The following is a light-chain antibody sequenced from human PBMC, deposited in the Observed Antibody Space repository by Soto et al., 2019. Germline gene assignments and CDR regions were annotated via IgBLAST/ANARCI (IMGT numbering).Light chain of an antibody. V-gene: IGLV2-14*01. CDR2: EVS. J-gene: IGLJ1*01. Sequence: QSVLTQPASVSGSPGQSITISCTGTSSDVGGYNYVSWYQQHPGKAPKLMIYEVSNRPSGVSNRFSGSKSGNTASLTISGLRAEDEADYYCSSYTSSSTLHYVFGTGTKVTVL. CDR3: SSYTSSSTLHYV. CDR1: SSDVGGYNY.